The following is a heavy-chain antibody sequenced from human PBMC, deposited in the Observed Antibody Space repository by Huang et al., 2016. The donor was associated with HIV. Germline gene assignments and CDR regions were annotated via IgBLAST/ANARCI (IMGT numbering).Heavy chain of an antibody. CDR2: IFSTDER. D-gene: IGHD3-22*01. J-gene: IGHJ4*02. V-gene: IGHV2-26*01. CDR1: GFALDNPKMS. CDR3: VRLREDPIVVALYYFDS. Sequence: QVTLKESGPVLLKPTETLTLTCTVSGFALDNPKMSVSWIRQAPGKALEWRGHIFSTDERIYSTSLESRLSISKDNSKSQVVLTLTNMDPVDTATYYCVRLREDPIVVALYYFDSWGRGTPVSVSS.